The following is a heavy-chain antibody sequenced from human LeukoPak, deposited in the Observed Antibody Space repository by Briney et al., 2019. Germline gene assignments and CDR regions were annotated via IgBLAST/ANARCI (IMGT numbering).Heavy chain of an antibody. CDR2: LHASGGA. CDR1: GDSIISYF. D-gene: IGHD1-1*01. J-gene: IGHJ6*03. V-gene: IGHV4-4*07. Sequence: SETLSLTCNVSGDSIISYFWSWIRQPAGKGLEWIGRLHASGGANYSPSLRSRVTMSLDTSKNEFSPKMTSVTAADSTVYYCARDVTGPPTYYYYYMDVWGKGTTVTVSS. CDR3: ARDVTGPPTYYYYYMDV.